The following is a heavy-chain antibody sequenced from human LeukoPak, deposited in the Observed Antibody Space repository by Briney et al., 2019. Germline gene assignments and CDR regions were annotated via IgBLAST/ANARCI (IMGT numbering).Heavy chain of an antibody. CDR3: ARAGRRSEYHNFDY. CDR2: IKEDGSEE. V-gene: IGHV3-7*04. Sequence: GGSLRLSCAASGFTFRNYWMSWVRQAPGIGLQWVAKIKEDGSEEDYVDSVKGRFTISRDNAKNSLYLQMNSLRADDTAVYYCARAGRRSEYHNFDYWGQGSLVTVSS. CDR1: GFTFRNYW. D-gene: IGHD2/OR15-2a*01. J-gene: IGHJ4*02.